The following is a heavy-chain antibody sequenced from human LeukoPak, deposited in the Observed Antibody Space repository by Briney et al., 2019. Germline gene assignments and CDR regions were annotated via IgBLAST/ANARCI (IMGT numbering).Heavy chain of an antibody. Sequence: IHTSGAPHYSPSLESRVTMSVDTSKNQFSLKLTSVTAADTAVYYCARHHRSGSGGTYFDYWGQGTLVTVSS. CDR2: IHTSGAP. D-gene: IGHD3-22*01. V-gene: IGHV4-4*09. J-gene: IGHJ4*02. CDR3: ARHHRSGSGGTYFDY.